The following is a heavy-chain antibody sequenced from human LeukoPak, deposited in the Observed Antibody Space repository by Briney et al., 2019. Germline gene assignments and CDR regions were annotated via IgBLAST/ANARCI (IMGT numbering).Heavy chain of an antibody. CDR2: IYSSGSTI. Sequence: GGSLRLSCAASGFSFSDYYMSWIRQAPGKGLEGVAYIYSSGSTIYYADSVKGRFTISRDNAKNSLYLKMNSLRAEDTAVYYCARDKMGLFGESLYYFDYWGQGALVTVSS. CDR1: GFSFSDYY. V-gene: IGHV3-11*01. CDR3: ARDKMGLFGESLYYFDY. J-gene: IGHJ4*02. D-gene: IGHD3-10*02.